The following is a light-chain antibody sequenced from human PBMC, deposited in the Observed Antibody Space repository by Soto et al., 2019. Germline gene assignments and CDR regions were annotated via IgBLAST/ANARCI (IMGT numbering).Light chain of an antibody. J-gene: IGKJ3*01. CDR1: QSITNY. CDR3: QQSHNMPFT. Sequence: DIQMTQSPSSLSASVGDRVTITCRASQSITNYLNLYQHKPGKAPNLLVYAASSLQSGVPSRFSGSGSGTDFTLTISSLQPEDFATYFCQQSHNMPFTFGPGTKVDIK. CDR2: AAS. V-gene: IGKV1-39*01.